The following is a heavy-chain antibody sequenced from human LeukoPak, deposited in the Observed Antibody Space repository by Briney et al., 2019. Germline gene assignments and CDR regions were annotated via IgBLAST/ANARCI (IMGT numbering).Heavy chain of an antibody. CDR3: TRVHIEGTQVKVHFIDFDY. CDR1: GYTFTDYY. V-gene: IGHV1-2*02. D-gene: IGHD1-7*01. Sequence: ASVKVSCKASGYTFTDYYMYWVRQAPGHGLEWMGWINPKSGGTNYAQRFQGRVTMTSDTSIRTAYMELTRLASDDTAVYYCTRVHIEGTQVKVHFIDFDYWGQGTLVTVSS. J-gene: IGHJ4*02. CDR2: INPKSGGT.